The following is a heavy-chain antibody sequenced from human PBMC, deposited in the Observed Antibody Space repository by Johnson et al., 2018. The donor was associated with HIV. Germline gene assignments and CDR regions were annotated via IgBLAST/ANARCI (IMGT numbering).Heavy chain of an antibody. CDR2: IKSKTDGGTT. V-gene: IGHV3-15*01. J-gene: IGHJ3*01. CDR1: GFTFSNAW. D-gene: IGHD3-22*01. CDR3: ARGDYYDTRGSFSYAFDV. Sequence: ESGGGLVKPGGSLRLSCAASGFTFSNAWMSWVRQAPGKGLEWVGRIKSKTDGGTTDYAAPVKGRFTISRDDSKNTLYLQMNSLRAEDTAVYYGARGDYYDTRGSFSYAFDVWGQGTMVTVSS.